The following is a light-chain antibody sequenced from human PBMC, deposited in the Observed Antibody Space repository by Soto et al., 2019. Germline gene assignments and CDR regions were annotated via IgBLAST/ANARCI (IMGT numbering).Light chain of an antibody. V-gene: IGKV3-20*01. J-gene: IGKJ2*01. CDR2: GAS. CDR3: QQYGSSPPYT. CDR1: QSVSSSY. Sequence: EIVLTQSPGTLSLSPGERATLSCRASQSVSSSYLAWYQPKPGQAPRLLIYGASSRATGIPDRFSGSGSGTDFTLTISRLEPEEFAVYYCQQYGSSPPYTFGQGTKLEIK.